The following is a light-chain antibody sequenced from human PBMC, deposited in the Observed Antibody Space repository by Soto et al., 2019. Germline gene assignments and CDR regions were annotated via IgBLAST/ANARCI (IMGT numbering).Light chain of an antibody. CDR1: ESVSSN. V-gene: IGKV3-15*01. CDR3: QQYNNWPPVT. J-gene: IGKJ1*01. Sequence: EIVMTQSPATLSVPPGERATLSCRASESVSSNLAWYQQKPGQAPRLLIYGASTRATGIPARFSGSGSGTEFTLTISSLQSEDFAVYYCQQYNNWPPVTFGQGTKVDI. CDR2: GAS.